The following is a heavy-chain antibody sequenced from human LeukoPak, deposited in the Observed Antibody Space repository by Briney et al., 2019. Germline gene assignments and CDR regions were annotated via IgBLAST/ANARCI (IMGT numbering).Heavy chain of an antibody. CDR2: IWNDGSNK. CDR3: ARNQDYGVYNSVGAFDI. CDR1: GFTFSSYG. D-gene: IGHD4-17*01. V-gene: IGHV3-33*01. J-gene: IGHJ3*02. Sequence: TGRSLRLSCAASGFTFSSYGMHWVRQAPGKGLEWVAVIWNDGSNKYYADSVKGRLTISRDNSKNTLYLQMNSLRAEDTAVYYCARNQDYGVYNSVGAFDIWGQGTMVTVSS.